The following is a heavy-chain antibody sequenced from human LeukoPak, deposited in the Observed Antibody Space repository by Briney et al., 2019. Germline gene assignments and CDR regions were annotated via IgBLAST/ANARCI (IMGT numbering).Heavy chain of an antibody. CDR3: AKGITGTSPSVDY. CDR2: ISYDGSNK. J-gene: IGHJ4*02. D-gene: IGHD1-7*01. V-gene: IGHV3-30*18. CDR1: GFTFSSYG. Sequence: GRSLRLSCAASGFTFSSYGMHWVRQAPGKGLEWVAVISYDGSNKYYADSVKGRFTISRDNSKNTLYLQMNSLRAEDTAVYYCAKGITGTSPSVDYSGQGTLVTVSS.